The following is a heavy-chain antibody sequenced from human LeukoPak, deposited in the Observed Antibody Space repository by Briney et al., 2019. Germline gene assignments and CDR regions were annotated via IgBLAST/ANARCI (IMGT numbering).Heavy chain of an antibody. D-gene: IGHD5-12*01. Sequence: PSETLSLTCTVSGGSISSSGYYWGWVRRPPGKGLEWIGSIYYSGGTYYNPSLRSRVTMSLDTSKNQLSLRLSSVTAADTAVYYCARIHYSGYDWPFDNWGQGTLVTVSS. J-gene: IGHJ4*02. CDR2: IYYSGGT. CDR1: GGSISSSGYY. V-gene: IGHV4-39*01. CDR3: ARIHYSGYDWPFDN.